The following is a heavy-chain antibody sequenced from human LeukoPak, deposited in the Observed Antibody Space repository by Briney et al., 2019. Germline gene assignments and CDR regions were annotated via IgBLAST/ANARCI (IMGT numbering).Heavy chain of an antibody. Sequence: GESLKISCKASGYTFSSYWIGWVRQMPGKGLEWMGAIYSDDSDTRYSPPFQGQVTISVDKSISSAHLQWRSLKASDTGIYYCARVDYSDRGIDYWGRGTPVTVSS. J-gene: IGHJ4*02. CDR3: ARVDYSDRGIDY. CDR2: IYSDDSDT. V-gene: IGHV5-51*01. CDR1: GYTFSSYW. D-gene: IGHD4/OR15-4a*01.